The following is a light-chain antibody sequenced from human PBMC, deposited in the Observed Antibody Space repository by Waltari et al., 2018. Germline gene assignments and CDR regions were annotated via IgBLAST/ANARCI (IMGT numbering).Light chain of an antibody. J-gene: IGLJ2*01. CDR3: SSYISSSTLEL. CDR1: SSDVGGYNY. Sequence: QSALTQPASVSGSPGPSITISCTGTSSDVGGYNYVSWYQQHPGKAPKLMIYDVSNRPSGVSNRFSGSKSGNTASLTISGLKAEDEADYYCSSYISSSTLELFGGGTSLTVL. CDR2: DVS. V-gene: IGLV2-14*03.